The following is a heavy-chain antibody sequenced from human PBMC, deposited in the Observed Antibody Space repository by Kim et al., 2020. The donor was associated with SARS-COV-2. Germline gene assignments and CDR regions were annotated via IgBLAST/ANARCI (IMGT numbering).Heavy chain of an antibody. CDR2: ISGSGGST. Sequence: GGSLRLSCAASGFTFSSYAMSWVRQAPGKGLEWVSAISGSGGSTYYADSVKGRFTISRDNSKNTLYLQMNSLRDEDTAVYYCAKVVPAATHPYGMDVWGQGTTVTVSS. CDR3: AKVVPAATHPYGMDV. J-gene: IGHJ6*02. CDR1: GFTFSSYA. V-gene: IGHV3-23*01. D-gene: IGHD2-2*01.